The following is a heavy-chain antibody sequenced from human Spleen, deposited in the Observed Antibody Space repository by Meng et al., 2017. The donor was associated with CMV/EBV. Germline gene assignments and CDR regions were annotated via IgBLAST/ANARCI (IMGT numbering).Heavy chain of an antibody. CDR2: IRWNSGSI. Sequence: SLRLSCAASGFTFDDYAMHWVRQALGKGPEWVSGIRWNSGSIGYADSVKGQFTISRDNAKNSMYLQMNSLRAEDTALYYCAKDTGTTVVTSAFDIWGQGTMVTVSS. CDR3: AKDTGTTVVTSAFDI. V-gene: IGHV3-9*01. CDR1: GFTFDDYA. J-gene: IGHJ3*02. D-gene: IGHD4-23*01.